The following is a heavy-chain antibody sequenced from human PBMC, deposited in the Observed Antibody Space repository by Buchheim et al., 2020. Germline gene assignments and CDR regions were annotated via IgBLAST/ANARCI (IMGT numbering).Heavy chain of an antibody. CDR1: GFTLSSYW. Sequence: EVQLVESGGGLVQPGGSLRLSCAASGFTLSSYWMHWVRQAPGKGLVWVSRINSDGSSTTYADSVKGRFTTFRDNAKHTLFLQMNSLGAEDTAVYYCARAIDYTSYSNWYDIWGQGTL. CDR3: ARAIDYTSYSNWYDI. V-gene: IGHV3-74*01. CDR2: INSDGSST. J-gene: IGHJ4*02. D-gene: IGHD3-9*01.